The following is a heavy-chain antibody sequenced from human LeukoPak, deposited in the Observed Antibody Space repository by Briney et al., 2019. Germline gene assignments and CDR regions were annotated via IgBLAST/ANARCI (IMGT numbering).Heavy chain of an antibody. D-gene: IGHD3-10*01. CDR1: GFIFGDYA. CDR3: SRAELFPGD. CDR2: IRTKPYGGAT. Sequence: PGGXXXXSCTPSGFIFGDYAMTWFRQAPGKGLEWVGFIRTKPYGGATEYATSVKGRFTISRDDSKSIAFLQMNSLKTEDTAVYYCSRAELFPGDWGQGTLVTVSS. J-gene: IGHJ4*02. V-gene: IGHV3-49*03.